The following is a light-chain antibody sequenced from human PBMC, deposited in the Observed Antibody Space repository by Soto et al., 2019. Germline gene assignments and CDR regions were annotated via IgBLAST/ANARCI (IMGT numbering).Light chain of an antibody. Sequence: EIVLTQSPGTLSLSPGERATLSCRASQSVSNNLAWYQQKPGQAPRLLIYGASTRATGIPARFSGSGSGTEFTLTISSLQSEDFAVYFCQRYNNWPPWTFGQGTKVDTK. CDR1: QSVSNN. J-gene: IGKJ1*01. CDR2: GAS. CDR3: QRYNNWPPWT. V-gene: IGKV3-15*01.